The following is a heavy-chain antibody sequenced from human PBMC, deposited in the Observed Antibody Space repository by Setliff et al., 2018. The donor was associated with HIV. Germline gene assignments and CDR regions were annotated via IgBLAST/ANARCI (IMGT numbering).Heavy chain of an antibody. CDR1: GGSFSGYY. D-gene: IGHD5-12*01. V-gene: IGHV4-34*01. Sequence: LSLTCAVYGGSFSGYYWSWIRQPPGKGLEWIGEINHSGSTNYNPSLKSRVTISVDTSNKQFSLNLSSVTAADTAVYYCASRAYSGRGYWGQGTLVTVSS. CDR3: ASRAYSGRGY. J-gene: IGHJ4*02. CDR2: INHSGST.